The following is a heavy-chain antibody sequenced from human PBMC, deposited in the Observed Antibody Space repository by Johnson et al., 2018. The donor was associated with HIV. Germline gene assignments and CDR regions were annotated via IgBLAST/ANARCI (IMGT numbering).Heavy chain of an antibody. CDR3: AKISAVTVLSGPAKAFDV. CDR2: ISRSGSTI. D-gene: IGHD4-11*01. Sequence: QVQLVESGGGLVKPGGSLRLSCAASGFTFSDYYMTWIRQAPGKGLEWVSYISRSGSTIYYADSVKGRFTISRDNTKNSLYLQMNSLRAEDTAVYYCAKISAVTVLSGPAKAFDVWGQGTMVTVSS. CDR1: GFTFSDYY. V-gene: IGHV3-11*04. J-gene: IGHJ3*01.